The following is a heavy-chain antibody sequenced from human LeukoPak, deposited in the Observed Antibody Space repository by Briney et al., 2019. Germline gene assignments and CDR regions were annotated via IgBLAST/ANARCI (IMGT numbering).Heavy chain of an antibody. CDR2: ISYDGSNK. Sequence: GGSLRLSCAASGFTFSSYAMHWVRQAPGKGLEWVAVISYDGSNKYYADSVKGRFTISRDNSKSTLYLQMNSLRAEDTALYYCAKWGDYDVLTGYYVPDYWGQGTLVTVSS. J-gene: IGHJ4*02. CDR1: GFTFSSYA. CDR3: AKWGDYDVLTGYYVPDY. V-gene: IGHV3-30-3*02. D-gene: IGHD3-9*01.